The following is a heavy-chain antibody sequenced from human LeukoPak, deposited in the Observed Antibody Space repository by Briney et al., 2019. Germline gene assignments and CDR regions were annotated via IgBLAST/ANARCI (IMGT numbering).Heavy chain of an antibody. CDR1: GFTFSSYA. J-gene: IGHJ4*02. CDR3: ATFSSGWSLGGY. V-gene: IGHV3-23*01. D-gene: IGHD6-19*01. CDR2: ISGSGGST. Sequence: GGSLRLSCAASGFTFSSYAMTWVRQAPGKGLEWVSGISGSGGSTYYADSVKGRFTISRDNSKNTLYLQMNSLRAEDTAVYYCATFSSGWSLGGYWGQGTLVTVSS.